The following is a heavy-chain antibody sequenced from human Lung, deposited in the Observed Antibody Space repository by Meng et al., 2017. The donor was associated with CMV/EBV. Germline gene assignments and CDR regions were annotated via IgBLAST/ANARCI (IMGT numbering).Heavy chain of an antibody. D-gene: IGHD3-10*01. V-gene: IGHV3-66*02. J-gene: IGHJ4*02. CDR1: GFTFKNNY. CDR2: ISSGVST. CDR3: ASSHFGESSLDY. Sequence: GGSLRLXCAGTGFTFKNNYMTWVRQFPGKGLEWVSVISSGVSTYYADSVKGRFTISRDNSKNTLYLQMNSLRAEDTAVYYCASSHFGESSLDYWGPGALVTVSS.